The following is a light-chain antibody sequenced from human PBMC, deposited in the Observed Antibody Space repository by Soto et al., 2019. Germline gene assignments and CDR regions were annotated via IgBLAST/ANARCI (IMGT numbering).Light chain of an antibody. CDR1: QGISSH. J-gene: IGKJ5*01. Sequence: DIQMTQSPSTLSASVGDRVTITCRASQGISSHLAWYQQKPGKAPKLLIYAASTLQSGVPSRFSGSGSGTEFTLTISSLQPDDFATYYCQHYNSYPITFGQGTRLEIK. CDR2: AAS. V-gene: IGKV1-9*01. CDR3: QHYNSYPIT.